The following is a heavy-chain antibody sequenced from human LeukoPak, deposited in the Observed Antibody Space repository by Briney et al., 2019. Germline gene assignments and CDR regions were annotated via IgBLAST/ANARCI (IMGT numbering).Heavy chain of an antibody. J-gene: IGHJ4*02. V-gene: IGHV3-48*01. CDR2: ISSSGSTI. D-gene: IGHD4-17*01. CDR1: GFTFSNCG. Sequence: GGSLRLSCAASGFTFSNCGMSWVRQAPGKGLEWVSYISSSGSTIYYADSVKGRFTISRDNAKNSLYLQMNSLRAEDTAVYYCARAQTYGDSRLLLDFWGQGTLVTVSS. CDR3: ARAQTYGDSRLLLDF.